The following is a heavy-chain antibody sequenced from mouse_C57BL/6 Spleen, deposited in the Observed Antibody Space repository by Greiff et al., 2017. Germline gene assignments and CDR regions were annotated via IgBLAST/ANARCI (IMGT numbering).Heavy chain of an antibody. CDR1: GYAFSSYW. Sequence: VKLQQSGAELVKPGASVKISCKASGYAFSSYWMNWVKQRPGKGLEWIGQIYPGDGDTNYNGKFKGKAPLTADKSSSTAYMQLSSLTAEDSAVYFCARSGYSNPYYFDYWGQGTTLTVSS. CDR3: ARSGYSNPYYFDY. CDR2: IYPGDGDT. J-gene: IGHJ2*01. D-gene: IGHD2-5*01. V-gene: IGHV1-80*01.